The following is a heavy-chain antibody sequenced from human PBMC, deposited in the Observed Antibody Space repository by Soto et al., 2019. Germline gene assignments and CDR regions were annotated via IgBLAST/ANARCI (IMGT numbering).Heavy chain of an antibody. CDR1: GGTFSSYA. V-gene: IGHV1-69*13. CDR2: IIPIFGTA. Sequence: SVKVSCKASGGTFSSYAISWVRQAPGQGLEWMGGIIPIFGTANYAQKFQGRVTITADESTSTAYMELSSLRSEDTAVYYCATGGRIAVAGPYDAFDIWGQGKMVTVSS. CDR3: ATGGRIAVAGPYDAFDI. D-gene: IGHD6-19*01. J-gene: IGHJ3*02.